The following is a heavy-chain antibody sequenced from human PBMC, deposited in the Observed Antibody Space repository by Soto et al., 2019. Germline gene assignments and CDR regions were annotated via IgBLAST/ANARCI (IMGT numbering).Heavy chain of an antibody. J-gene: IGHJ4*02. Sequence: QVQLVESGGGLVKPGGSLRLSCAASGFTFSDYYMSWIRQAPGKGLEWVSYISSNSNYTDYADSVKGRFTISRDNAKNSLYLQMNTLRGEDTAVYFCARDVPRVGATAYWCQGALVTVSS. CDR3: ARDVPRVGATAY. CDR1: GFTFSDYY. V-gene: IGHV3-11*06. D-gene: IGHD1-26*01. CDR2: ISSNSNYT.